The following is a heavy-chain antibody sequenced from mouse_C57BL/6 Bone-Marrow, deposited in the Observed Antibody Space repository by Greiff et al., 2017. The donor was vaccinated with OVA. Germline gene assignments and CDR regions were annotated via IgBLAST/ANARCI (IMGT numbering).Heavy chain of an antibody. CDR2: IDPETGGT. Sequence: LQESGAELVRPGASVTLSCKASGYTFTDYEMHWVKQTPVHGLEWIGAIDPETGGTAYNQKFKGKAILTADKSSSTAYMELRSLTSEDSAVYYCTRGLGRGFDYWGQGTTLTVSS. D-gene: IGHD4-1*01. CDR3: TRGLGRGFDY. J-gene: IGHJ2*01. V-gene: IGHV1-15*01. CDR1: GYTFTDYE.